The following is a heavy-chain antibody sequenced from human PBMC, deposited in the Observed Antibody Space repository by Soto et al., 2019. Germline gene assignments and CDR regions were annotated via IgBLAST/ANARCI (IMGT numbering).Heavy chain of an antibody. CDR2: ISYDGSNK. J-gene: IGHJ6*02. CDR1: GFTFSSYG. V-gene: IGHV3-30*18. Sequence: QVQLVESGGGVVQPGRSLRLSCAASGFTFSSYGMHWVRQAPGKGLEWVAVISYDGSNKYYADSVKGRFTISRDNSKNTLYLQMNSLRAEDTAVYYCAKDAMYYDFWSGYSGYYYYGMDVWGQGTTVTVSS. CDR3: AKDAMYYDFWSGYSGYYYYGMDV. D-gene: IGHD3-3*01.